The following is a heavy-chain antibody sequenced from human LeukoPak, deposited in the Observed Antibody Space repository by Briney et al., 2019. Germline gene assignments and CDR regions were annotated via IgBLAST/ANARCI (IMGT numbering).Heavy chain of an antibody. Sequence: PGGSLRLSCAASGFTFSSYAMHWVRQAPGKGLEWVAVISYDGSNKYYADSVKGRFTISRDNSKNALYLQMNSLRAEDTAVYYCARWGAAAAHDDAFDIWGQGTMVTVSS. CDR3: ARWGAAAAHDDAFDI. D-gene: IGHD6-13*01. J-gene: IGHJ3*02. V-gene: IGHV3-30-3*01. CDR1: GFTFSSYA. CDR2: ISYDGSNK.